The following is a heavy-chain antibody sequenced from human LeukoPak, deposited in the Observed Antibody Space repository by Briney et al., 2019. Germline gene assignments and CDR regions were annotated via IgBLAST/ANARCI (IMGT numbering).Heavy chain of an antibody. D-gene: IGHD3-22*01. CDR3: AREVHYYDSSGYPRDAFDI. Sequence: SETLSLTCAVYGGSFSGYYWSWIRQPPGKGLEWIGEINHSGSTNYNPSLKSRATISVDTSKNQFSLKLSSVTAADAAVYYCAREVHYYDSSGYPRDAFDIWGQGTMVTVSS. J-gene: IGHJ3*02. V-gene: IGHV4-34*01. CDR1: GGSFSGYY. CDR2: INHSGST.